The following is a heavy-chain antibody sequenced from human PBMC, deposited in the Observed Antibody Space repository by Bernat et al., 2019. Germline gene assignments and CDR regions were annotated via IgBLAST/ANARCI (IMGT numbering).Heavy chain of an antibody. CDR3: ARGADAVFWSGYTNWFDP. J-gene: IGHJ5*02. D-gene: IGHD3-3*01. CDR1: GGSISSYY. CDR2: IYYSGST. V-gene: IGHV4-59*08. Sequence: QVQLQESGPGLVKPSETLSLTCTVSGGSISSYYWSWIRQPPGKGLEWIGYIYYSGSTNYNPSLKSRVTISVDTSKNQFSLKLSSVTAADTAVYYCARGADAVFWSGYTNWFDPWGQGTLVTVSS.